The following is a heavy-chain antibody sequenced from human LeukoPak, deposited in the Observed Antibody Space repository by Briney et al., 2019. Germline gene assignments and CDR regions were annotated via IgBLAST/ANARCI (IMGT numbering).Heavy chain of an antibody. Sequence: GGSLRLSCAASGFTFSSYWMSWVRQAPGKGLEWVANIKKDGSEKYYVDSVKGRFTISRDNAKNSLLLQMNSLRVEDTAVYYCEGSAGYWGQGTLVTVSS. CDR1: GFTFSSYW. CDR3: EGSAGY. V-gene: IGHV3-7*01. D-gene: IGHD6-19*01. CDR2: IKKDGSEK. J-gene: IGHJ4*02.